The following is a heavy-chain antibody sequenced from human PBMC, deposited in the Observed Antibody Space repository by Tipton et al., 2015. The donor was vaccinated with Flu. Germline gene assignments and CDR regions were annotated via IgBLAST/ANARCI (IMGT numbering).Heavy chain of an antibody. Sequence: TLSLTCAVYGGSFSAYYWSWIRQPPGKGLEWIGEINHSGSTNYNPSLKSRVTISVDTSNNHFSLKLSSVTAADTAVFYCARGGGPRGSPIREARGSRKFDYWGQGTLVTVSS. D-gene: IGHD3-10*01. V-gene: IGHV4-34*01. J-gene: IGHJ4*02. CDR1: GGSFSAYY. CDR3: ARGGGPRGSPIREARGSRKFDY. CDR2: INHSGST.